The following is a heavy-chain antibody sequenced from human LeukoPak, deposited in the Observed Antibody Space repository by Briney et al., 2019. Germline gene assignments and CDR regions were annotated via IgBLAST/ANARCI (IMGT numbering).Heavy chain of an antibody. CDR2: IGGSGGST. V-gene: IGHV3-23*01. CDR3: AKALLTYGDYNY. D-gene: IGHD4-17*01. J-gene: IGHJ4*02. Sequence: GGSLRLSCAASGFTFSSYAMSWVRQAPGKGLEWVSGIGGSGGSTYYADSVKGRFTISRDNSKNTLYLQMNSLRAEDTAVYYCAKALLTYGDYNYWGQGTLVTVSS. CDR1: GFTFSSYA.